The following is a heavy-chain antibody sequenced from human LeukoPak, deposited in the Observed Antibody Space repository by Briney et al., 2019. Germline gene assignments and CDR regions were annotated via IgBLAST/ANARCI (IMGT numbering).Heavy chain of an antibody. V-gene: IGHV1-46*01. CDR3: ARAGELELDFDWSLDY. Sequence: GASVKVSCKASGYTFTSYYMHWVRQAPGQGLEWMGIINPSGGSTSYAQKFQGRVTMTRDTSTSTVYMELSSPRSEDTAVYYCARAGELELDFDWSLDYWGQGTLVTVSS. CDR2: INPSGGST. CDR1: GYTFTSYY. D-gene: IGHD3-9*01. J-gene: IGHJ4*02.